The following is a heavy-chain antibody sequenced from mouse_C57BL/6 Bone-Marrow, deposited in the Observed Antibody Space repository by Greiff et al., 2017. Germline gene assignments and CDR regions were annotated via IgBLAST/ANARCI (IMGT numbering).Heavy chain of an antibody. Sequence: VQLQQPGAELVKPGASVKMSCKASGYNFTSYWITWVKQRPGQGLEWIGDIYPGSGSTNYTEKFKSKATLTVDTSSSTAYMQLSSLTSEDSAVYYCARPYYSNYWYFDFWGTGTTVTVSS. CDR2: IYPGSGST. J-gene: IGHJ1*03. CDR1: GYNFTSYW. CDR3: ARPYYSNYWYFDF. D-gene: IGHD2-5*01. V-gene: IGHV1-55*01.